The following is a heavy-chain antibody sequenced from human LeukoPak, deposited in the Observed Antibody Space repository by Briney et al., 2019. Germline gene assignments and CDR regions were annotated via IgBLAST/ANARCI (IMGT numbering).Heavy chain of an antibody. J-gene: IGHJ4*02. CDR1: GFTFSSYS. Sequence: GGSLRLSCAASGFTFSSYSMNWVRQAPGKGLEWVSSISSSSSYIYYADSVKGRFTISRDNAKNSLYLQMNSLRAEDTAVYYCASPRLDDSSGYYYGRTIRDYWGQGTLVTVSS. V-gene: IGHV3-21*01. D-gene: IGHD3-22*01. CDR2: ISSSSSYI. CDR3: ASPRLDDSSGYYYGRTIRDY.